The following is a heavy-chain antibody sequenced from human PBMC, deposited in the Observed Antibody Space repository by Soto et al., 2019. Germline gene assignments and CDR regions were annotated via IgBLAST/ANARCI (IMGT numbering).Heavy chain of an antibody. J-gene: IGHJ4*02. CDR3: ASTYHYDSSGYLYYFDY. CDR1: GGSISSNDW. CDR2: MFHSGIT. V-gene: IGHV4-4*02. Sequence: QVQLQESGPGLVKPSGTLSLTCAVSGGSISSNDWWTWLRQPPGQGLEWIAEMFHSGITNYNPSLKSRVNMSVDKDKNQLSLKLSSVTAADTAVYYCASTYHYDSSGYLYYFDYWGQGILVTVSS. D-gene: IGHD3-22*01.